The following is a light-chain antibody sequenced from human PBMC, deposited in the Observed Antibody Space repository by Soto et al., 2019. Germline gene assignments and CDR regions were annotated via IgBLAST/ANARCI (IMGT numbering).Light chain of an antibody. V-gene: IGKV1-9*01. CDR2: LAS. Sequence: IQLTQSPSSLSASVGDRVTVTCRASQDISNYLAWYQQSPGRAPKLLIYLASTLESGVPSRFSGSGSGTEFTLTISSLQPEDFATYYCQQLESDPPWTFGQGTRVEIK. J-gene: IGKJ1*01. CDR3: QQLESDPPWT. CDR1: QDISNY.